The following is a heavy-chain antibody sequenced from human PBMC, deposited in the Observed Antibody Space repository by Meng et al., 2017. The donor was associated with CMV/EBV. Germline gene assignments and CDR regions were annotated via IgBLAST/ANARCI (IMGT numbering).Heavy chain of an antibody. CDR3: ARDRFDIVDSPDSRGYYYYGMDV. CDR2: IYSGGST. D-gene: IGHD2-15*01. J-gene: IGHJ6*02. V-gene: IGHV3-53*01. Sequence: GESLKISCAASGFTVSSNYMSWVRQAPGKGLEWVSVIYSGGSTYYADSVKGRFTISRDNSKNTLYLQMNSLRAEDTAVYYCARDRFDIVDSPDSRGYYYYGMDVWGQGTTVTVSS. CDR1: GFTVSSNY.